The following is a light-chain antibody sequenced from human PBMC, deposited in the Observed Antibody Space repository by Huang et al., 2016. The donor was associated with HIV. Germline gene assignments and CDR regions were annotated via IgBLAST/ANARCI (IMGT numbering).Light chain of an antibody. CDR1: QNINTY. CDR2: DAS. CDR3: QQRTSWPLT. Sequence: EIVLTQSPVTLSMSPGQRATLSCRASQNINTYLAWYQQKPGKAPRLLIYDASNRATGIPARCSGGGSGTDFTLTISSLEPEDFVVYFCQQRTSWPLTFGGGT. J-gene: IGKJ4*01. V-gene: IGKV3-11*01.